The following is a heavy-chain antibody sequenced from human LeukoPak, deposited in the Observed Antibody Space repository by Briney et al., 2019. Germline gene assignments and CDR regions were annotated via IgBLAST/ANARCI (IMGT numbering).Heavy chain of an antibody. J-gene: IGHJ4*02. CDR1: GFTFTGDL. CDR2: INSDGSRT. D-gene: IGHD1-26*01. CDR3: ATGRTAYDY. V-gene: IGHV3-74*01. Sequence: GGSLRLSCAAPGFTFTGDLVRSGRQAPGKGLVWVSYINSDGSRTSYADSVKGRFTISRDNAKNTLYLQMNSLRADDTAVYYCATGRTAYDYWGQGTLVTVSS.